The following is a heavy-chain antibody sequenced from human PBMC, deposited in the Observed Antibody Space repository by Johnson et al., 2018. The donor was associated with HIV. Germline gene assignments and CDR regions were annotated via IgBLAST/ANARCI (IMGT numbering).Heavy chain of an antibody. V-gene: IGHV3-11*01. Sequence: QVQLVESGGGVVQPGGSLRLPCAASGFTFSNAWMTWVRQAPGKGLAWVSYISSSGSIMYYVDSVKGRFTISRDTAKNSLYLQMNSLRAEDTALYYCARDEGIEWELLPNAFDIWGQGTMVTVSS. J-gene: IGHJ3*02. CDR2: ISSSGSIM. D-gene: IGHD1-26*01. CDR1: GFTFSNAW. CDR3: ARDEGIEWELLPNAFDI.